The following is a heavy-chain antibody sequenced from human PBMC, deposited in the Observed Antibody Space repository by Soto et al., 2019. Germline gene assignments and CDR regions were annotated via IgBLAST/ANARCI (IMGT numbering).Heavy chain of an antibody. CDR1: GDSVSSNGAC. Sequence: PSQTLSLTCVISGDSVSSNGACWNWIRQSPSRGLQWLGRIYYGSKWVHDYAASVESRMAINPDTSRNQFSLQLNYVTPVDTAVYYCARVHCSAGTCLDGLDFWGQGTTVTVSS. V-gene: IGHV6-1*01. CDR2: IYYGSKWVH. J-gene: IGHJ6*02. D-gene: IGHD2-15*01. CDR3: ARVHCSAGTCLDGLDF.